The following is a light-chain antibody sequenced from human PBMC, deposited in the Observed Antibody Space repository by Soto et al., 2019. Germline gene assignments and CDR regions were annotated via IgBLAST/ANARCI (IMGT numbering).Light chain of an antibody. V-gene: IGKV3-11*01. J-gene: IGKJ4*01. CDR3: QQRSNWPLLT. CDR1: QSVSSF. Sequence: EILLTQSPATLSLSPGERATLSCKASQSVSSFLAWYQQSPGQAPRLLIYDASNRDTGIPARFSGSGSGTDFTLTISSLEPEDFAVYYCQQRSNWPLLTFGGGTKVEIK. CDR2: DAS.